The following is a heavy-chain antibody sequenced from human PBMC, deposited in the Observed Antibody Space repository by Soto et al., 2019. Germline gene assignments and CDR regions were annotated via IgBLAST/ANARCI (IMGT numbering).Heavy chain of an antibody. J-gene: IGHJ5*02. CDR2: INHSGST. D-gene: IGHD3-3*01. Sequence: SETLSLTCAVYGGSFSGYYWSWIRQPPGKGLEWIGEINHSGSTNYNPSLKSRVTISVDTSKNQFSLKLSSVTAADTAVYYCARVKGIYYDFWSGPTKQKYWFDPWGQGALVTVSS. CDR1: GGSFSGYY. CDR3: ARVKGIYYDFWSGPTKQKYWFDP. V-gene: IGHV4-34*01.